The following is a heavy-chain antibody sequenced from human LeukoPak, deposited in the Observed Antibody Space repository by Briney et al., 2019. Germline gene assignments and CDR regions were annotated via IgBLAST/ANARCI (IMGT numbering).Heavy chain of an antibody. D-gene: IGHD6-19*01. J-gene: IGHJ3*02. Sequence: PGGSLRLSCAASGFTVSSNYMSWVRQAPGKGLEGVSVIYSGGSTYYADSVKGRVTISRDNCKNTLYVQTNSLRAEDTGDEYVARLAGTDAFDIWRHATMVTLSS. CDR3: ARLAGTDAFDI. CDR2: IYSGGST. CDR1: GFTVSSNY. V-gene: IGHV3-53*01.